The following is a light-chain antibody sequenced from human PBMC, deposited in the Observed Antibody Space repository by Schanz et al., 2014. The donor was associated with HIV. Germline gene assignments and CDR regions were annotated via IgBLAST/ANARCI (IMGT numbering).Light chain of an antibody. V-gene: IGLV2-18*02. Sequence: QSALTQPPSVSGSPGQSVTISCTGTSSDVGAYDRVSWYQQPPGTAPKLMIYEVNKRPSGVPDRFSGSKSGNTASLTISGLQAEDEADYYCCSYTTTSTYVFGAGTKLTVL. CDR1: SSDVGAYDR. J-gene: IGLJ2*01. CDR2: EVN. CDR3: CSYTTTSTYV.